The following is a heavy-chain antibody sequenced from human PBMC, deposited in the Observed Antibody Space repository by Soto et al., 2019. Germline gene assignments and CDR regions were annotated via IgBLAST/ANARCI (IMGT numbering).Heavy chain of an antibody. CDR1: GFTFSSYA. D-gene: IGHD6-6*01. V-gene: IGHV3-23*01. J-gene: IGHJ6*02. CDR2: ISGSGGST. Sequence: GGSLRLSCAASGFTFSSYAMSWVRQAPGKGLEWVSAISGSGGSTYYADSVKGRFTISRDNSKNTLYLQMNSLRAEDTAVYYCAKTLERDSSSAPFEHYYYGMDVWGQRTTVTVSS. CDR3: AKTLERDSSSAPFEHYYYGMDV.